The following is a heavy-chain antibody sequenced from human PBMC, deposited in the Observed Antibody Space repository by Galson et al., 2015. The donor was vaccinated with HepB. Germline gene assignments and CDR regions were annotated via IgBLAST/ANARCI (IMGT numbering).Heavy chain of an antibody. Sequence: SVKVSCKASGFTFTSSAVQWVRQARGQRLEWIGWIVVGSGNTNYAQKFQERVTITRDMSTSTAYMELSSLRSEDTAVYYCAAMDRYDFWSGYYIGSAFEIWGQGTMVTVSS. J-gene: IGHJ3*02. CDR3: AAMDRYDFWSGYYIGSAFEI. V-gene: IGHV1-58*01. CDR1: GFTFTSSA. CDR2: IVVGSGNT. D-gene: IGHD3-3*01.